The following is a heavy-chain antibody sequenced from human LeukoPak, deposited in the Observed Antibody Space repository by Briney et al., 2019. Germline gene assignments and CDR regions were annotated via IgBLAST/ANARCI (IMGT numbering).Heavy chain of an antibody. CDR3: ARSHSSGWSEVDY. CDR2: INHSGST. D-gene: IGHD6-19*01. V-gene: IGHV4-38-2*02. CDR1: GYSISSRYY. J-gene: IGHJ4*02. Sequence: SETLSLTCTVSGYSISSRYYWGWIRQPPGKGLEWIGSINHSGSTNYNPSLKSRVTISVDKSKNQFSLKLSSVTAADTAVYYCARSHSSGWSEVDYWGQGTLVTVSS.